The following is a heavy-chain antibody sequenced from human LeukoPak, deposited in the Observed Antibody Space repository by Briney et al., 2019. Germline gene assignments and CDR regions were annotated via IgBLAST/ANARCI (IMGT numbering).Heavy chain of an antibody. D-gene: IGHD2-15*01. J-gene: IGHJ4*02. V-gene: IGHV3-9*01. CDR2: ISWNGAYI. Sequence: GGSLRLSCAASRFTFDDYAMHWVRQAPGKGLEWVSSISWNGAYIAYADSVKGRFTISRDNSKNTLYLQVNSLRAEDTAVYYCAKGYCSGGSCWDYFDYWGQGTLVTVSS. CDR3: AKGYCSGGSCWDYFDY. CDR1: RFTFDDYA.